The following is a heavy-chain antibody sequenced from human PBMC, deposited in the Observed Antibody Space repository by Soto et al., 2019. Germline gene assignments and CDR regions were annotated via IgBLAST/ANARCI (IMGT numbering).Heavy chain of an antibody. Sequence: ASVKVSCKASGYTFTSYGISWVRQAPGQGLEWMGWISAYNGNTNYAQKLQGRVTMTTDTSTSTAYMELRSLRSDDTAVYYCARVWSAMIVVVIGAFDIWGQGKMVTVSS. CDR2: ISAYNGNT. CDR1: GYTFTSYG. CDR3: ARVWSAMIVVVIGAFDI. D-gene: IGHD3-22*01. V-gene: IGHV1-18*01. J-gene: IGHJ3*02.